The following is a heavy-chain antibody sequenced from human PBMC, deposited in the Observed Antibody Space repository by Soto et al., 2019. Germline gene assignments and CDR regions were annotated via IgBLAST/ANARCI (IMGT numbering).Heavy chain of an antibody. Sequence: PGGSLRLSCAASGFTFSSYGMHWVRQAPGKGLEWVAVISYDGSNKYYADSVKGRFTISRDNSKNTLYLQMNSLRAEDTAVYYCAKDLPKYCGGDCYRYYYGMDVWGQGTTVTVSS. CDR1: GFTFSSYG. V-gene: IGHV3-30*18. D-gene: IGHD2-21*02. CDR2: ISYDGSNK. J-gene: IGHJ6*02. CDR3: AKDLPKYCGGDCYRYYYGMDV.